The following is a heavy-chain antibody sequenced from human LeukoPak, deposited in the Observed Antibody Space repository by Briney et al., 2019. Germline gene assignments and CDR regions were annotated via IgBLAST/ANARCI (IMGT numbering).Heavy chain of an antibody. CDR1: GGSISSSNW. J-gene: IGHJ2*01. Sequence: PSETLSLTCAVSGGSISSSNWWSWVRQPPGKGLEWIGEIYHSGSTHSNAYLKSRVTISLDTSKNQFSLRLSSVTAADTAVYHCARQREGYFDLWGRGTLVTVSS. CDR3: ARQREGYFDL. CDR2: IYHSGST. V-gene: IGHV4-4*02.